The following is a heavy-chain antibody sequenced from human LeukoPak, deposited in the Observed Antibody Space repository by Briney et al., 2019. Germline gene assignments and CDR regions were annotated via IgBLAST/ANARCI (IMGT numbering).Heavy chain of an antibody. CDR2: IRYDGSNK. CDR3: ARGGNFGYVWGSYRYTSPYFDY. D-gene: IGHD3-16*02. V-gene: IGHV3-30*02. J-gene: IGHJ4*02. CDR1: GFTFSNYG. Sequence: GGSLRLSCAASGFTFSNYGMHWVRQSPGKGLEWVAFIRYDGSNKYYADSVKGRFTISRDNAKNSLYLQMNSLRAEDTAVYYCARGGNFGYVWGSYRYTSPYFDYWGQGTLVTVSS.